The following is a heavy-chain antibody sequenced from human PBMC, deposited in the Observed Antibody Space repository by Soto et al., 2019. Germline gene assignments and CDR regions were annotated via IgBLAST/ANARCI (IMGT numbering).Heavy chain of an antibody. J-gene: IGHJ4*02. CDR2: IIPILTTA. CDR1: GDSFSSYA. V-gene: IGHV1-69*01. CDR3: ARKAGGGNYYILDF. D-gene: IGHD2-15*01. Sequence: QVQVVQSGAEVKKPGSSVKVSCKVSGDSFSSYAISWVRQAPGQGLEWMGGIIPILTTANYAQKFQDRVTITADESTSTAYMEVSSLTSEDTAVYYCARKAGGGNYYILDFWGQGTLVTASS.